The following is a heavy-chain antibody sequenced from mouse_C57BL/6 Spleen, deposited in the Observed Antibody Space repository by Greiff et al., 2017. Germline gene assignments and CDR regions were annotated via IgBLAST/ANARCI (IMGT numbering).Heavy chain of an antibody. Sequence: QVQLQQSGPALVKPGASVKISCTASGYTFTDYNITWVKQRPGPGLVWIGWIFPGSGSTYYNEKFKGTSPLTVDKSSSTAYMLVSSLTSEDSAVYFCARGNPTLDYAMDYWGQGTSVTVSS. J-gene: IGHJ4*01. CDR2: IFPGSGST. CDR3: ARGNPTLDYAMDY. V-gene: IGHV1-75*01. CDR1: GYTFTDYN. D-gene: IGHD2-12*01.